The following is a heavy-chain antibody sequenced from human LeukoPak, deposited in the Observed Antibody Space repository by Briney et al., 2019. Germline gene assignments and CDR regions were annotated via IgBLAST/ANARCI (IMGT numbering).Heavy chain of an antibody. D-gene: IGHD3-3*01. V-gene: IGHV3-23*01. J-gene: IGHJ4*02. CDR3: ARHEVRVVTGRALGDY. Sequence: GGSLIPSFPAPGSTFSSYAMSWVRQAPGKGLDWVSAIIGIGGRTYYADSVQGRLIISRDNSKNTLYLQMNSLRAEDKAVYYCARHEVRVVTGRALGDYWGQGTLVTVSS. CDR1: GSTFSSYA. CDR2: IIGIGGRT.